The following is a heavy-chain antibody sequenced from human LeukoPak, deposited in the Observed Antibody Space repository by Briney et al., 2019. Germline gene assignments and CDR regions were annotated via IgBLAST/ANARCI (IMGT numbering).Heavy chain of an antibody. CDR2: IYTSGST. V-gene: IGHV4-61*02. J-gene: IGHJ5*02. CDR1: GGSISSGSYY. Sequence: SQTLSLTCTVSGGSISSGSYYWSWIRQPAGKGLEWIGRIYTSGSTNYNPSLKSRVTISVDTSKNQFSLKLSSVTAADTAVYYCARGKPHRFGAAQYYRRLLDPWGQGTLVTVSS. CDR3: ARGKPHRFGAAQYYRRLLDP. D-gene: IGHD3-16*01.